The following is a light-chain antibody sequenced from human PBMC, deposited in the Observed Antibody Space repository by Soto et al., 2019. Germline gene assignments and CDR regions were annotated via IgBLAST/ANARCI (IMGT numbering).Light chain of an antibody. CDR3: QQYGSSPPIT. Sequence: EIVLTQSPGTLSLSPVERATLSCRASQSVSSCYIAWYQQKPGQAPRLLIYGASSRATGIPDRFSGSGSGTDFTLTISRLEPEDFAVYYCQQYGSSPPITFGQGTRLEIK. CDR1: QSVSSCY. J-gene: IGKJ5*01. CDR2: GAS. V-gene: IGKV3-20*01.